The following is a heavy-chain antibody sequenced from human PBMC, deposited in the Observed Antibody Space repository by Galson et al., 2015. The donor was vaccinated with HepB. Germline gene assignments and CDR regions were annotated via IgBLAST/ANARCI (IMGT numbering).Heavy chain of an antibody. CDR3: ARVNGYRTVPAAIPTFDY. CDR2: IYYSGST. D-gene: IGHD2-2*02. V-gene: IGHV4-31*03. J-gene: IGHJ4*02. Sequence: TLSLTCTVSGGSISSGGYYYSWIRQHPGKGLEWIGYIYYSGSTYYNPSLKSRVSISVDTSRNQFSLKLSSVTAADTAVYYCARVNGYRTVPAAIPTFDYWGQGTLVTVSS. CDR1: GGSISSGGYY.